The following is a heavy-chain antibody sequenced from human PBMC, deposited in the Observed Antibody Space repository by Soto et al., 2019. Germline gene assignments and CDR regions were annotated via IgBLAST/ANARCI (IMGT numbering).Heavy chain of an antibody. CDR3: ARWWDYGGNYYFDY. Sequence: ASVKVSCKASGYTFTSYAMHWVRQAPGQRLEWMGWISAYNGNTNYAQKLQGRVTMTTDTSTSTAYMELRSLRSDDTAVYYCARWWDYGGNYYFDYWGQGTLVTVSS. V-gene: IGHV1-18*01. J-gene: IGHJ4*02. D-gene: IGHD4-17*01. CDR2: ISAYNGNT. CDR1: GYTFTSYA.